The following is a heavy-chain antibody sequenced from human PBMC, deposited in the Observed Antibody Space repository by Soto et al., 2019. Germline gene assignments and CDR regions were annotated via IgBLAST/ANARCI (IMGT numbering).Heavy chain of an antibody. J-gene: IGHJ6*02. CDR1: GGSISSYC. CDR3: AIDWLVDYYYGMDV. CDR2: IYTNESN. Sequence: ETLSRTCPVSGGSISSYCWCWLRQPAGKGLEWIGRIYTNESNNYNPTRKMRVTMSVDTSKNQFSLKRSSVTAADTSVYYCAIDWLVDYYYGMDVWGQGTMVTVSS. D-gene: IGHD3-22*01. V-gene: IGHV4-4*07.